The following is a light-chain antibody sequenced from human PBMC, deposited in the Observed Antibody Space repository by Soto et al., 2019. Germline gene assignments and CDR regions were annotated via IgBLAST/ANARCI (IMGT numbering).Light chain of an antibody. CDR2: NAS. CDR3: QQYDNVPPWT. Sequence: DIQMTQSPSSLSASVGDRVTITCQASQDISNSLNWYQQKPGKAPKLLIYNASNLETGVPSRFSGSGSGTYFTFTISSLQPEDIATYYCQQYDNVPPWTFGQGTKVEIK. J-gene: IGKJ1*01. CDR1: QDISNS. V-gene: IGKV1-33*01.